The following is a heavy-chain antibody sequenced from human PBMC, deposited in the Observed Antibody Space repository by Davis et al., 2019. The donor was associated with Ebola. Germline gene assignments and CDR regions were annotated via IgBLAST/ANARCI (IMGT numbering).Heavy chain of an antibody. CDR3: ARGSCSSTSCYYFDY. Sequence: PGGSLRLSCAASGFTFSSYAMHWVRQAPGKGLEWVAVISYDGSNKYYADSVKGRFTISRDNSKNTLYLQMNSLRAEDTAVYYCARGSCSSTSCYYFDYWGQGTLVTVSS. V-gene: IGHV3-30-3*01. D-gene: IGHD2-2*01. J-gene: IGHJ4*02. CDR1: GFTFSSYA. CDR2: ISYDGSNK.